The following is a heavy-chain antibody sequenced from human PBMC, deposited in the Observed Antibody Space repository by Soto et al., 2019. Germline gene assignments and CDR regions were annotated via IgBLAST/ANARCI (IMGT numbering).Heavy chain of an antibody. V-gene: IGHV4-61*01. J-gene: IGHJ4*02. CDR2: IYYSGST. CDR1: GGSCISGSYY. Sequence: SETLSLTCTVSGGSCISGSYYWSWIRQPPGMALEWIGHIYYSGSTNSNPSLKSRVTISEGKSKNQFSLKLTSVTAADTAVYYCARRSGYSYHFDYWGQGTLVTVSS. D-gene: IGHD5-18*01. CDR3: ARRSGYSYHFDY.